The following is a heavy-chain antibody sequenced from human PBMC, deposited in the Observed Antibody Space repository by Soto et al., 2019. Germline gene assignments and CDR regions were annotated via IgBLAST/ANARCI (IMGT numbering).Heavy chain of an antibody. V-gene: IGHV4-31*03. D-gene: IGHD6-13*01. CDR2: IYYSGST. CDR3: ARAVSSWGVSGYYYYYYGMDV. J-gene: IGHJ6*02. CDR1: GGSISSGGYY. Sequence: PSETLSLTCTVSGGSISSGGYYWSWIRQHPGKGLEWIGYIYYSGSTYYNPSLKSRVTISVDTSTNQFSLKLSSVTAADTAVYYCARAVSSWGVSGYYYYYYGMDVWGQGTTVTVSS.